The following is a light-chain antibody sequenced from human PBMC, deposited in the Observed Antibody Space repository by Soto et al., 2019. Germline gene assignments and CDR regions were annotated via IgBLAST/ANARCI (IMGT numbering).Light chain of an antibody. CDR3: QQFDKLIT. Sequence: EIVLTQSPATLSLSPGERATLSCGASQSITNNFLAWYQQRPGLAPRLLIYDASNRAAGIPDRFSGSGSGTDFTLTISRLEPGDFAVYYCQQFDKLITFGGGTKVEI. V-gene: IGKV3D-20*01. CDR1: QSITNNF. CDR2: DAS. J-gene: IGKJ4*01.